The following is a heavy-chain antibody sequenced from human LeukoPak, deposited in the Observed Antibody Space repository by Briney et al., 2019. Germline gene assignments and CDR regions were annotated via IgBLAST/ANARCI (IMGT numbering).Heavy chain of an antibody. J-gene: IGHJ5*02. V-gene: IGHV1-3*01. Sequence: ASVKVSCKASGYAFTSYAMHWVRQAPGQRLERMGWINAGNGNTKYSQKFQGRVTITRDTSASTAYMELSSLRSEDTAVYYCARVLNSGWFDPWGQGTLVTVSS. CDR3: ARVLNSGWFDP. D-gene: IGHD2-21*01. CDR1: GYAFTSYA. CDR2: INAGNGNT.